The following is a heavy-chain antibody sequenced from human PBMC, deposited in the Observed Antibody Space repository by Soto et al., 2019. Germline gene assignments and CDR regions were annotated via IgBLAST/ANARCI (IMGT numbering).Heavy chain of an antibody. Sequence: PGGSLRLSCAASGFTFSSYGMHWVRQAPGKGLEWVAVIWYDGSNKYYADSVKGRFTISRDNSKNTLYLQMNSLRAEDTAVYYCARDQVVPAAMKGPGRNYYYYYGMDVWGQGTTVTVSS. V-gene: IGHV3-33*01. CDR3: ARDQVVPAAMKGPGRNYYYYYGMDV. D-gene: IGHD2-2*01. CDR2: IWYDGSNK. J-gene: IGHJ6*02. CDR1: GFTFSSYG.